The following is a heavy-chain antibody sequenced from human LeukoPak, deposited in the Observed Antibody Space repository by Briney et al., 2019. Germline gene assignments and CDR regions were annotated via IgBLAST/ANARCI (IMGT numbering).Heavy chain of an antibody. D-gene: IGHD1-20*01. CDR1: GFTFGEYG. CDR3: TRGHSWINTGSSLYYSGMDV. Sequence: PGRSLRLSCTASGFTFGEYGMNWFRQAPGKGLEWVRFIRSKAYGGTTEYAGAVTGRLTNARDESKSIADLQMNGLKNKDTAVYYCTRGHSWINTGSSLYYSGMDVWGQGTTVTVSS. CDR2: IRSKAYGGTT. V-gene: IGHV3-49*03. J-gene: IGHJ6*02.